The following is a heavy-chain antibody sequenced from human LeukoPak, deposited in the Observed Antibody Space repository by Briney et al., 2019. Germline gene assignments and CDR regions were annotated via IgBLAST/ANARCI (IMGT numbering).Heavy chain of an antibody. CDR1: GGTFISYA. Sequence: SVKVSCKASGGTFISYAITWVRQAPGQGLEWMGGIIPIFGTANYAQKFQGRVTITADKSTSTAYMELSSLRSEDTAVYYCASVTDSGNYNYYYYYMDVWGKGTTVTVSS. CDR2: IIPIFGTA. D-gene: IGHD5-24*01. V-gene: IGHV1-69*06. CDR3: ASVTDSGNYNYYYYYMDV. J-gene: IGHJ6*03.